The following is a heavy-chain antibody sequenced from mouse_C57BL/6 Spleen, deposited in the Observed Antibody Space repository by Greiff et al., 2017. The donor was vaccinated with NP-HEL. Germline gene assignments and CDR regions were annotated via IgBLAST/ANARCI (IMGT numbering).Heavy chain of an antibody. V-gene: IGHV1-9*01. CDR3: ATFYYDYESRYFDV. CDR1: GSPFPGSW. J-gene: IGHJ1*03. CDR2: IFPGGGSP. D-gene: IGHD2-4*01. Sequence: VRLMDSGAELLKPGASVRLSCRATGSPFPGSWIGGVRRRPDHGLGWIGRIFPGGGSPTYNDKFKGKATFTADTSSNTAYMQLSSLTTEDSAIYYCATFYYDYESRYFDVWGTGTTVTVSS.